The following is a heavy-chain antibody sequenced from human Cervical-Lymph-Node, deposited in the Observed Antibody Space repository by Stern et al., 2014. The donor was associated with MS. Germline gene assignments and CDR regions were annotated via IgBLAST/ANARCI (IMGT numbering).Heavy chain of an antibody. CDR3: ARQRYFDY. V-gene: IGHV5-51*01. J-gene: IGHJ4*02. CDR2: IFPGGSDI. CDR1: GYTFTSYW. Sequence: VQLVQSGPEVKRPGESLKISCQASGYTFTSYWIGWVRQMPGKGLEWIAIIFPGGSDIRYSPSFQCQVTISADKSSSPAYLQWNNLKASDTAIYYCARQRYFDYWGQGTLVTVSS.